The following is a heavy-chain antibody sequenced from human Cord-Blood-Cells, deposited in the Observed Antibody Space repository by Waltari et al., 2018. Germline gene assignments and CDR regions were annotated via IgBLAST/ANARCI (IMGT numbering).Heavy chain of an antibody. CDR3: ARQVIAAADAFDI. CDR1: GCSISSSSYY. D-gene: IGHD6-13*01. V-gene: IGHV4-39*01. J-gene: IGHJ3*02. CDR2: IYYSGST. Sequence: QLQLQESGPGLVKPSETPSLTCTVSGCSISSSSYYWGGIRQPPGKGLEWIGSIYYSGSTYSHPSLNSPVTISLDTSKNQFSLKLSSVTAADTAVYYCARQVIAAADAFDIWGQGTMVTVSS.